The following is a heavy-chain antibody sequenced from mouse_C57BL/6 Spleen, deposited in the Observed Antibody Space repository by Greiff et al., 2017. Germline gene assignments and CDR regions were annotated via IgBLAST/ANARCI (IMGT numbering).Heavy chain of an antibody. CDR2: INPSNGGT. V-gene: IGHV1-53*01. D-gene: IGHD1-1*01. CDR1: GYTFTSYW. Sequence: QVQLQQPGTELVKPGASVKLSCKASGYTFTSYWMHWVKQRPGQGLEWIGNINPSNGGTKYTEKFKSKATLTVDKSTSTTYVQLSSLTSEDSAVYYCAREGAGSSPYWYFDVWGTGTTVTVSS. J-gene: IGHJ1*03. CDR3: AREGAGSSPYWYFDV.